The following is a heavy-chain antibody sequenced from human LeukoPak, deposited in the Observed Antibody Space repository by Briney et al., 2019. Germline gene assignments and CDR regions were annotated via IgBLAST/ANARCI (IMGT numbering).Heavy chain of an antibody. D-gene: IGHD2-2*01. CDR2: IRVGGET. V-gene: IGHV3-23*01. CDR1: GFTFSSYA. J-gene: IGHJ5*02. Sequence: GGSLRLSCAASGFTFSSYAMNWVRQAPGKGLEWVSGIRVGGETHYADSVKGRFTISRDNSENTLYLQMNSLRAEDTAVYYCAREEVYCSSTSCSNWFDPWGQGTLVTVSS. CDR3: AREEVYCSSTSCSNWFDP.